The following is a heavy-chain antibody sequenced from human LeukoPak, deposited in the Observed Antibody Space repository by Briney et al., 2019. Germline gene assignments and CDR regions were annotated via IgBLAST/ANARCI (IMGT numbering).Heavy chain of an antibody. D-gene: IGHD1-26*01. CDR3: TRDSGTYNWLDP. V-gene: IGHV3-73*01. J-gene: IGHJ5*02. CDR1: GFTFSGSA. CDR2: IDKEKNSYATAS. Sequence: GGSLRLSCAASGFTFSGSAIHWVRQSFGKGLEWIGHIDKEKNSYATASAYAVSVEGRFTVSRDDSKKMAFLQMSGLKTEDTALYFCTRDSGTYNWLDPWGQGTLVTVSS.